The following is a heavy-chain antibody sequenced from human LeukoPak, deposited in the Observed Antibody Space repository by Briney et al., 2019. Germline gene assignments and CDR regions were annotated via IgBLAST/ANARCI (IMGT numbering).Heavy chain of an antibody. J-gene: IGHJ5*02. CDR3: AKDRIASPPQGRFDP. CDR2: ISSSGSTI. D-gene: IGHD6-6*01. V-gene: IGHV3-11*01. CDR1: GFTFSDYY. Sequence: GGSLRLSCAASGFTFSDYYMSWIRQAPGKGLEWVSYISSSGSTIYYADSVKGRFTISRDNSKNTLYLQMNSLGAEDTAVYYCAKDRIASPPQGRFDPWGQGTLVTVSS.